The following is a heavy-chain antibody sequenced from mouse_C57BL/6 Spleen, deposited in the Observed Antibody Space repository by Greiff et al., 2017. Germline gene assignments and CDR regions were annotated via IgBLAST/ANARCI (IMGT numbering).Heavy chain of an antibody. CDR1: GYTFTSYW. CDR2: IYPGSGST. Sequence: QVQLQQPGAELVKPGASVKMSCKASGYTFTSYWITWVKQRPGQGLEWIGDIYPGSGSTNYNEKFKSKATLTVDTSSSTAYMQLSSLTSEDSAVYYCARTLLRYPWFAYWGQGTLVTVSA. J-gene: IGHJ3*01. CDR3: ARTLLRYPWFAY. V-gene: IGHV1-55*01. D-gene: IGHD1-1*01.